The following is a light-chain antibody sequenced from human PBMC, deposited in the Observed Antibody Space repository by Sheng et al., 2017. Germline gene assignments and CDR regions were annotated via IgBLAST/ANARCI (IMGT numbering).Light chain of an antibody. CDR3: HQRSSWPWT. CDR2: GAS. V-gene: IGKV3D-20*02. J-gene: IGKJ1*01. Sequence: EIVLTQSPGTLSLSLGERATLSCRASQSVSSSYLAWYQQKPGQAPRLLIYGASSRATGIPDRFSGSGSGTDFTLTISSLEPEDFAVYYCHQRSSWPWTFGQGTEVEIK. CDR1: QSVSSSY.